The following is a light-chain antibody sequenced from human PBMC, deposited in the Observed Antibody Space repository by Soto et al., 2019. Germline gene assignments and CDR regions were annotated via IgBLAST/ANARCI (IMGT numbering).Light chain of an antibody. CDR3: QQRNIWPPVT. Sequence: EIVLTQSPDTLSLSPGERATLSCWASHSVTTHLAWFQQRPGQPPRLLIYGAFNRAAGIPARFSGSGSGTDFTLTISSLEPEDSAVYYCQQRNIWPPVTFGQGTRLEI. V-gene: IGKV3-11*01. CDR2: GAF. J-gene: IGKJ5*01. CDR1: HSVTTH.